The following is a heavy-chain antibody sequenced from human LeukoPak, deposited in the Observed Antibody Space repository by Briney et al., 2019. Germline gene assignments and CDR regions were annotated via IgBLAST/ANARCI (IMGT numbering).Heavy chain of an antibody. CDR1: GGSISSGGYY. CDR3: ARQYYGSEDN. J-gene: IGHJ4*02. Sequence: PSETLSLTCTVSGGSISSGGYYWSWIRQHPGKGLEWIGYIYYSGSTYYNPSLKSPVTISIDTSKNQFSLKLNSVTAADTAVYYCARQYYGSEDNWGQGTLVTVSS. D-gene: IGHD3-10*01. CDR2: IYYSGST. V-gene: IGHV4-30-4*08.